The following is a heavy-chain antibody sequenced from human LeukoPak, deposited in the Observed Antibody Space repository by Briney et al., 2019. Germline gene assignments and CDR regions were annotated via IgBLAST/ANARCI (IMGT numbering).Heavy chain of an antibody. CDR2: ISGSGGST. Sequence: GGSLRLSCAASGLTFSSYAMSGVGRAPGRGREWCSAISGSGGSTYYADSVKGRFTISRDNSKNTLYLQMNSLRAEDTAVYYCAKDPYYYDSSGYYQYYFDYWGQGTLVTVSS. D-gene: IGHD3-22*01. J-gene: IGHJ4*02. V-gene: IGHV3-23*01. CDR1: GLTFSSYA. CDR3: AKDPYYYDSSGYYQYYFDY.